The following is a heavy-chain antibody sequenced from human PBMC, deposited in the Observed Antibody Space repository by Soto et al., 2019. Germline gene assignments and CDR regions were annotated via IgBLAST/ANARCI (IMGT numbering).Heavy chain of an antibody. D-gene: IGHD5-12*01. CDR2: INHSGST. CDR3: ARGEGRLVGTWFDP. V-gene: IGHV4-34*01. Sequence: SETLSLTCDVYGGSFSRYYWNWIRQPPGKGLEWLGEINHSGSTNYNPSLESRVTISLDTSKTQFSLKLTSVTAADTAVYYCARGEGRLVGTWFDPWGQGSLVTVSS. CDR1: GGSFSRYY. J-gene: IGHJ5*02.